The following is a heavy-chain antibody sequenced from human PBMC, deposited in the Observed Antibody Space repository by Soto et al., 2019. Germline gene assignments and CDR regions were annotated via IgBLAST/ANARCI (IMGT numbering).Heavy chain of an antibody. Sequence: GASVKVSCKASGYTFTSYGISWVRQAPGQGLEWMGWIRAYNGNTNYAQKLQGRVTMTTDTSTSTAYMELRSLRSDDTAVYYCARIPHRTPYYYDSSGYCDYWGQGTLVTVSS. CDR3: ARIPHRTPYYYDSSGYCDY. J-gene: IGHJ4*02. V-gene: IGHV1-18*04. CDR2: IRAYNGNT. D-gene: IGHD3-22*01. CDR1: GYTFTSYG.